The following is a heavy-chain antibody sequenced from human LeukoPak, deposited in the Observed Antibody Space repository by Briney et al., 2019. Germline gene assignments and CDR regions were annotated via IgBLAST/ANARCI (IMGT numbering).Heavy chain of an antibody. Sequence: GGSLRLSCAASGFTLSSYAMSWVRQVPGKGLEWVSCISGSGYNTYDADSVWGRLTVSRDNSKNTRYLQSNSLRAAHTAVYYCAKAIYDILTGFVYYVMYWGQGSLVTVSS. D-gene: IGHD3-9*01. V-gene: IGHV3-23*01. CDR2: ISGSGYNT. CDR3: AKAIYDILTGFVYYVMY. J-gene: IGHJ4*02. CDR1: GFTLSSYA.